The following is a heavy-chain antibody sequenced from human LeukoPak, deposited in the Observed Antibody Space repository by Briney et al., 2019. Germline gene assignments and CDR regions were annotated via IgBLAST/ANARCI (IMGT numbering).Heavy chain of an antibody. CDR3: AREGGSYYAAPFDY. J-gene: IGHJ4*02. V-gene: IGHV4-61*02. CDR1: VGHISSGIYY. D-gene: IGHD1-26*01. CDR2: IYTSGST. Sequence: SQTLFLTCTGSVGHISSGIYYWRWIRQPAGKGLERLGRIYTSGSTNYNPTLKSRVTLSVDTSKNQFSLKLSSVAAADTAVYYCAREGGSYYAAPFDYWGQGTLVTVSA.